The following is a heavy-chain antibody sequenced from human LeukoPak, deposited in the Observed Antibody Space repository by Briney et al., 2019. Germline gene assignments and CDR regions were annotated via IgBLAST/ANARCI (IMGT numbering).Heavy chain of an antibody. Sequence: PSETLSLTCTVSGYSISSGYYWGWIRQPPGKGLEWIGSIYHSGSTYYNPSLKSRVTISVDTSKNQFSLKLSSVTAADTAVYYCARDMLVANQNFDYWGQGTLVTVSS. V-gene: IGHV4-38-2*02. CDR2: IYHSGST. CDR3: ARDMLVANQNFDY. J-gene: IGHJ4*02. CDR1: GYSISSGYY. D-gene: IGHD5-12*01.